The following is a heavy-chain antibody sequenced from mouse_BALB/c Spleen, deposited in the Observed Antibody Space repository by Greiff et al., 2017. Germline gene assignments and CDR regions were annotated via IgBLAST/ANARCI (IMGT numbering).Heavy chain of an antibody. J-gene: IGHJ4*01. Sequence: EVKLVESGGGLVQPGGSRKLSCAASGFTFSSFGMHWVRQAPEKGLEWVAYISSGSSTIYYADTVKGRFTISRDNPKNTLFLQMTSLRSEDTAMYYCASVPPYYGNYYAMDYWGQGTSVTVSS. CDR1: GFTFSSFG. D-gene: IGHD2-10*01. CDR2: ISSGSSTI. V-gene: IGHV5-17*02. CDR3: ASVPPYYGNYYAMDY.